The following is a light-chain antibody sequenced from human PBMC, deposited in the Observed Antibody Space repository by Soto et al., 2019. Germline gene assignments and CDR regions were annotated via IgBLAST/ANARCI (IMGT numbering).Light chain of an antibody. Sequence: DIQMTQSPSTLSASVGDRVTITCRASQSISSWLAWYQQKPGKAPKLLIYDASSLESGVPSRFSGSGSGTEFTLTIISLQPDDFATYYCQQYNSYAITFCQGKRREIQ. J-gene: IGKJ5*01. CDR1: QSISSW. CDR2: DAS. CDR3: QQYNSYAIT. V-gene: IGKV1-5*01.